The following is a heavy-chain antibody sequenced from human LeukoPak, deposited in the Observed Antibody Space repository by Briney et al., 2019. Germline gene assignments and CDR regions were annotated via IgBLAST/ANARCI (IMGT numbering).Heavy chain of an antibody. Sequence: GGSLRLSCSASGFTFSSYAMHLARQAPGKGLEYVSAISSNGGSTYYADSVKGRFTISRDNSKNTLYLQMSSLRAEDTAVYYCVKDSGWRAPTLDYWGQGTLVTVSS. J-gene: IGHJ4*02. CDR3: VKDSGWRAPTLDY. V-gene: IGHV3-64D*06. D-gene: IGHD6-19*01. CDR1: GFTFSSYA. CDR2: ISSNGGST.